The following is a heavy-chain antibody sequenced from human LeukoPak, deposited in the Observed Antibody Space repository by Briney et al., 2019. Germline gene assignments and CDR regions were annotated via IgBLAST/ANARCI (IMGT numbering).Heavy chain of an antibody. CDR1: GFTFSSYS. CDR2: ISSSSSYI. V-gene: IGHV3-21*01. J-gene: IGHJ4*02. Sequence: GGSLRLSCAASGFTFSSYSMNWVRQAPGKGLEWVSSISSSSSYIYYADSVKGRFTISRDNAKNSLYLQMNSLRAEDTAVYYCASDRSFEEYFDYWGQGTLVTVSS. CDR3: ASDRSFEEYFDY. D-gene: IGHD3-10*01.